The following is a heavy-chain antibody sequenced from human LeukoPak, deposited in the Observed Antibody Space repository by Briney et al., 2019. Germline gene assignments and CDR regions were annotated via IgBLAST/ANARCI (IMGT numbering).Heavy chain of an antibody. CDR3: ARDQGSMIVVRPTNWYFDL. CDR1: GFTFSNYW. CDR2: INQDGSEI. V-gene: IGHV3-7*01. Sequence: GGALRLSCAASGFTFSNYWMSWVRQAPGKGLEWGANINQDGSEIYYVDSVKGRFTISRDNAKNSLYLQINSLRAEETAVYYCARDQGSMIVVRPTNWYFDLWGRGTLVTVSS. D-gene: IGHD3-22*01. J-gene: IGHJ2*01.